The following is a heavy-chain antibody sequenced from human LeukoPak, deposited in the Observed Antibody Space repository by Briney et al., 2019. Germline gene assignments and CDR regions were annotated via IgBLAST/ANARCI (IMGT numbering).Heavy chain of an antibody. CDR2: ISYDGSNK. J-gene: IGHJ4*02. CDR3: AKDGTIQWLEYYFDY. CDR1: GFTFSSYG. V-gene: IGHV3-30*18. D-gene: IGHD6-19*01. Sequence: TGGSLRLSCAASGFTFSSYGMHWVRQAPGKWLEWVAVISYDGSNKYYADSVKGRFTISRDNSKNTLYLQMNSLRAEDTAVYYCAKDGTIQWLEYYFDYWGQGTLVTVSS.